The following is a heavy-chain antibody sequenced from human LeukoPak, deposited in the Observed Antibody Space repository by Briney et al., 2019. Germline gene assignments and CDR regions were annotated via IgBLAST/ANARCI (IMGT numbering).Heavy chain of an antibody. CDR2: INPNGGGT. Sequence: ASVKVSCKASGYTFTGYYMHWVRQAPGQGLESMGWINPNGGGTNYAQKFQGRVTMTRDTSISTAYMELSRLRSDDTAAYYCARDRLVVVPAAIRGYYMDVWGKGTTVTVSS. CDR1: GYTFTGYY. V-gene: IGHV1-2*02. D-gene: IGHD2-2*02. J-gene: IGHJ6*03. CDR3: ARDRLVVVPAAIRGYYMDV.